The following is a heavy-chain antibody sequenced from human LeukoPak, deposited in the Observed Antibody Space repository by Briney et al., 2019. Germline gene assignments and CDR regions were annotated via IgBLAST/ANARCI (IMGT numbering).Heavy chain of an antibody. CDR3: ARSHGSGSYYNLNDY. CDR2: INHSGST. D-gene: IGHD3-10*01. J-gene: IGHJ4*02. Sequence: SETLSLTCAVYGGSFSGYYWSWIRQPPGKGLEWIGEINHSGSTNYNPSLKSRVTISVDTSKNQFSLKLSSVTAADTAVYYCARSHGSGSYYNLNDYWGQGTLVTVSS. CDR1: GGSFSGYY. V-gene: IGHV4-34*01.